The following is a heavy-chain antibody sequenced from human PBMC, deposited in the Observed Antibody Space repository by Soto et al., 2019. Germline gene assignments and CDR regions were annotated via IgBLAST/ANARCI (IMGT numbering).Heavy chain of an antibody. J-gene: IGHJ5*02. V-gene: IGHV1-3*01. CDR3: ARDIVVRTKWFDP. Sequence: ASVKVSCKASGYTFTSYGIHWVRQAPGQRLEWTGWINAGNGNTKYAQKLQGRVTMTTDTSTSTAYMELRSLRSDDTAVYYCARDIVVRTKWFDPWGQGTLVTVSS. CDR1: GYTFTSYG. CDR2: INAGNGNT. D-gene: IGHD3-22*01.